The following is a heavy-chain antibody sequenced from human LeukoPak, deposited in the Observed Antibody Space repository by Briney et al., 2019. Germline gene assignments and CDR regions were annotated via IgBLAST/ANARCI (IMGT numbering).Heavy chain of an antibody. CDR1: GYTFTGYY. CDR2: INPNSGGT. V-gene: IGHV1-2*06. Sequence: ASVKVSCRASGYTFTGYYMHWVRQAPGQGLEWMGRINPNSGGTNYAQKFQGRVTMTRDTSISTAYMELSRLRSDDTAVYYCARESSTSCYDYWGQGTLVTVSS. CDR3: ARESSTSCYDY. J-gene: IGHJ4*02. D-gene: IGHD2-2*01.